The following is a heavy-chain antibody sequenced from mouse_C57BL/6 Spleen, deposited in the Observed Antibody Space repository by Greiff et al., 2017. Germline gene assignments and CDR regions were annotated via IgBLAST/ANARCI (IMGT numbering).Heavy chain of an antibody. CDR3: ARGGFEEGYFDV. CDR1: GYTFTSYW. Sequence: QVQLQQPGAELVKPGASVKLSCKASGYTFTSYWMQWVKQRPGQGLEWIGEIDPSDSYTNYNQKFKGKATLTVDTSSSTAYMQLSSLTSEDSAVYYCARGGFEEGYFDVWGTGTTVTVSS. V-gene: IGHV1-50*01. J-gene: IGHJ1*03. CDR2: IDPSDSYT.